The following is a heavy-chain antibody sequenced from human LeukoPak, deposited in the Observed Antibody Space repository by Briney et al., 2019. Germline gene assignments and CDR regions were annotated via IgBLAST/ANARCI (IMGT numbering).Heavy chain of an antibody. D-gene: IGHD2-8*01. CDR3: ARAGMLDDYYYYMDV. CDR1: GFTFSSYG. CDR2: IWYDGSNK. V-gene: IGHV3-33*01. J-gene: IGHJ6*03. Sequence: GRSLRLSCAASGFTFSSYGMHWVRQAPGKGLERVAVIWYDGSNKYYAGSVKGRFTISRDNSKNTLYLQMKSLRAEDTAVYYCARAGMLDDYYYYMDVWGKGTTVTVSS.